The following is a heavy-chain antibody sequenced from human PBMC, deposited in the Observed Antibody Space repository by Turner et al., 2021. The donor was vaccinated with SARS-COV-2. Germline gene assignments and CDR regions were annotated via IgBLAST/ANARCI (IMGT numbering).Heavy chain of an antibody. J-gene: IGHJ4*02. CDR3: AREGVGVTYYSDY. CDR2: INRDGSST. V-gene: IGHV3-74*01. D-gene: IGHD1-26*01. Sequence: EVQLVESGGGLVQPGGSLRLSCAASGFTFSSYWMHWVRQAPGKGLVGVARINRDGSSTSYADSVKGRFTISRDNAMNTLYLQMNSLRAEDTAVYYCAREGVGVTYYSDYWGQGTLVTVSS. CDR1: GFTFSSYW.